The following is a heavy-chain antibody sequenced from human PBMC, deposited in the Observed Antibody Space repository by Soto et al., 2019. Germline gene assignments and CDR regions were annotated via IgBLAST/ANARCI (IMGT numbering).Heavy chain of an antibody. CDR2: ISSSGGST. CDR3: AKYQPMTQPRPYFDY. D-gene: IGHD3-22*01. J-gene: IGHJ4*02. V-gene: IGHV3-23*01. Sequence: EVQLLESGGALIQPGGSLRLSCAASGFTFSSYAMRWVRQAPGKGLGWVSVISSSGGSTFYADSVKGRFTISRDNSRNTLYLQMNSLRAEDTAIYYCAKYQPMTQPRPYFDYWGQGTLVTVSS. CDR1: GFTFSSYA.